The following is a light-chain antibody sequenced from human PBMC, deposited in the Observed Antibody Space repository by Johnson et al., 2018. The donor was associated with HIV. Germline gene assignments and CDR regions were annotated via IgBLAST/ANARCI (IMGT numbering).Light chain of an antibody. CDR2: DNN. J-gene: IGLJ1*01. CDR1: SSNIGNNY. CDR3: GTWNSSLSGGPYV. Sequence: QSVLTQPPSMSAAPGQKVTISCSASSSNIGNNYESWYQQLPGTAPKLLIYDNNKRPSGIPNRFSGSKSGPSATLGITRLKTGDDADYYCGTWNSSLSGGPYVFGTGTKVTAL. V-gene: IGLV1-51*01.